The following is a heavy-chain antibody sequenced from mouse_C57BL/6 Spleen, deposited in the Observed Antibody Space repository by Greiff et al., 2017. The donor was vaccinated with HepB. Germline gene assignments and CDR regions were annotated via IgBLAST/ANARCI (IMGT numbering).Heavy chain of an antibody. CDR3: ARARAY. CDR2: IDPSDSYT. Sequence: QVQLQQPGAELVKPGASVKLSCKASGYTFTSYWMQWVKQRPGQGLEWIGEIDPSDSYTNYNQKFKGKATLTVDTSSSTAYMQLSSLTSEDSAVYYCARARAYWGQRTLVTVSA. V-gene: IGHV1-50*01. CDR1: GYTFTSYW. J-gene: IGHJ3*01.